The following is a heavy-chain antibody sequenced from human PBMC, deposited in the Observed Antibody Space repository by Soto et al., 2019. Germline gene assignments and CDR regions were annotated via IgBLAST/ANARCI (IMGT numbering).Heavy chain of an antibody. CDR1: GFTFSSYG. CDR3: AKDRGGSYEGNYFDY. CDR2: ISYDGSNK. Sequence: GGSLRLSCAASGFTFSSYGMHWVRQAPGKGLEWVAVISYDGSNKYYADSVKGRFTISRDNSKNTLYLQMNSLRAEDTAVYYCAKDRGGSYEGNYFDYWGQGTLVTVSS. J-gene: IGHJ4*02. V-gene: IGHV3-30*18. D-gene: IGHD1-26*01.